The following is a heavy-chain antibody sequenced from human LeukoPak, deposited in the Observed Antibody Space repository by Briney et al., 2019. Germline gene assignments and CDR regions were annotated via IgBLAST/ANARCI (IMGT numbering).Heavy chain of an antibody. CDR2: ISGSGGST. Sequence: PGGSLRLSCAASGFTFSSYAMSWVRQAPGKGLEWVSAISGSGGSTYYADSVKGRFTISRDNSKNTLYLQMNSLRAEDTAVYYCAKVRSNLDYSSSWYDLDYWGQGTLVTVSS. D-gene: IGHD6-13*01. CDR3: AKVRSNLDYSSSWYDLDY. CDR1: GFTFSSYA. V-gene: IGHV3-23*01. J-gene: IGHJ4*02.